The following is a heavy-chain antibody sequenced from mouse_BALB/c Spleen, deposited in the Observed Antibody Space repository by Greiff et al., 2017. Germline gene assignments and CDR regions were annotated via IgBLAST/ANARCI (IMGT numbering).Heavy chain of an antibody. V-gene: IGHV5-17*02. D-gene: IGHD2-1*01. Sequence: EVQLVESGGGLVQPGGSRKLSCAASGFTFSSFGMHWVRQAPEKGLEWVAYISSGSSTIYYADTVKGRFTISRDNPKNTLFLQMTSLRSEDTAMYYCARGGIYYGNLFDYWGQGTTLTVSS. CDR2: ISSGSSTI. J-gene: IGHJ2*01. CDR1: GFTFSSFG. CDR3: ARGGIYYGNLFDY.